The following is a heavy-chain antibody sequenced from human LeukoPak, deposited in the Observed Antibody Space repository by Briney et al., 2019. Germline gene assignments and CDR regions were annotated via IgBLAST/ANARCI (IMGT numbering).Heavy chain of an antibody. CDR2: IYHSGST. Sequence: PSETLSLTCTVSGGSISSYYWSWIGQPPGKGLEWIGYIYHSGSTYYNPSLKSRVTISVDRSKNQFSLKLSSVTAADTAVYYCARVSWGAVLGMDVWGQGTTVTVSS. D-gene: IGHD3-16*01. CDR3: ARVSWGAVLGMDV. V-gene: IGHV4-59*12. CDR1: GGSISSYY. J-gene: IGHJ6*02.